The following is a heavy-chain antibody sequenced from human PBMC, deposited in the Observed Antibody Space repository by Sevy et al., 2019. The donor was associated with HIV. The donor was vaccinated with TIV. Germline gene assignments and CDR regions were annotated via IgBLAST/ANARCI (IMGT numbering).Heavy chain of an antibody. Sequence: GSLRLSCAASGFTFSGSAMHWVRQASGKGLEWVGRIRSKANSYATAYAASVKGRFTISRDDSKNTAYLQMNSLKTEDTAVYYCTSHSSGWYKVYDAFDIWGQGTMVTVSS. CDR3: TSHSSGWYKVYDAFDI. CDR2: IRSKANSYAT. V-gene: IGHV3-73*01. CDR1: GFTFSGSA. J-gene: IGHJ3*02. D-gene: IGHD6-19*01.